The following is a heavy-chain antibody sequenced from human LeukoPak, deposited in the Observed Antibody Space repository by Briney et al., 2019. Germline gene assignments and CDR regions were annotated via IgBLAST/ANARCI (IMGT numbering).Heavy chain of an antibody. CDR2: IYYSGST. CDR1: GGSISSYY. Sequence: SETLSLTCTVSGGSISSYYWSWIRQPPGKGLEWIGYIYYSGSTNYNPSLKSRVTMSVDTSKNQFSLKLSSVTAADTAVYYCARGVREYFDYWGQGTLVTVSS. CDR3: ARGVREYFDY. V-gene: IGHV4-59*01. J-gene: IGHJ4*02.